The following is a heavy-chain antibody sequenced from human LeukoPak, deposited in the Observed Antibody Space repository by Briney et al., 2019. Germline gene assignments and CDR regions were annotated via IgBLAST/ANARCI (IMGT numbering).Heavy chain of an antibody. D-gene: IGHD1-1*01. CDR1: GYSISSGYY. CDR2: IYHSGST. Sequence: SETLSLTCTVSGYSISSGYYWGWIRQPPGKGLEWIGSIYHSGSTYYNPSLKSRVTISVDTSKNQFSLKLCSVTAADTAVYYCARSLSTTGIDYWGQGSLVTVSS. V-gene: IGHV4-38-2*02. J-gene: IGHJ4*02. CDR3: ARSLSTTGIDY.